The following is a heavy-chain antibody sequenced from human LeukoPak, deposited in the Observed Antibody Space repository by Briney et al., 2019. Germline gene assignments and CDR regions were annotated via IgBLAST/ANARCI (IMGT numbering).Heavy chain of an antibody. V-gene: IGHV3-33*01. J-gene: IGHJ5*02. CDR2: IWYDGSNK. CDR1: GFTFSSYG. Sequence: GGSLRLSCAASGFTFSSYGMHWVRQAPGKGLEWVAVIWYDGSNKYYADSVKGRFTISRDNSKNTLYLQMNSLRAEDTAVYYCAREGIAAAGLNWFDPWGQGTLVTVSS. CDR3: AREGIAAAGLNWFDP. D-gene: IGHD6-13*01.